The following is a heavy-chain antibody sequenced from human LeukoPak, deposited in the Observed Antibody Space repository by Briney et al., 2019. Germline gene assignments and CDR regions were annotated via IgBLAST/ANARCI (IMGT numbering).Heavy chain of an antibody. CDR2: IGKGGDT. Sequence: GGSLRLSCAAAGLTFSTYDMHWVRQATGEGLEWVSGIGKGGDTYYVGSVKGRFTISRENAKNSLYLQMNSLRSGDTAVYYCARGGYSGFDVWGQGTVVTVSS. D-gene: IGHD5-12*01. CDR1: GLTFSTYD. CDR3: ARGGYSGFDV. V-gene: IGHV3-13*04. J-gene: IGHJ3*01.